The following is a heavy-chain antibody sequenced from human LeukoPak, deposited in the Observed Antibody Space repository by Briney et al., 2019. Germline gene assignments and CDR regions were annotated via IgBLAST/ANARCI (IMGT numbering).Heavy chain of an antibody. J-gene: IGHJ4*02. CDR3: AKEGLRFFDF. V-gene: IGHV3-30*18. D-gene: IGHD5-12*01. CDR1: GFTSTYYG. CDR2: ISYDGSSK. Sequence: GGSLRLSCGASGFTSTYYGMHWVRQAPGKGLDWVASISYDGSSKKYVDSVKGRFTISRDNSKRTLYLQMNSLRSEDTAVYYCAKEGLRFFDFWGQGTLVTVSS.